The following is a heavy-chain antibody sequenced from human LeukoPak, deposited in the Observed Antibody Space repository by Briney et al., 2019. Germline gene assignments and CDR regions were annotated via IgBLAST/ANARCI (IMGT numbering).Heavy chain of an antibody. Sequence: GGSLRLSCAASGFTFSSYGMHWVRQAPGNGLEWVTVISYDGSNKYYADSVKGRFTISRDTSKNTMYLQMNSMRAEDTAVYYCARVSSGWYGLYYYYMDVWGKGTTVTVSS. CDR2: ISYDGSNK. CDR3: ARVSSGWYGLYYYYMDV. D-gene: IGHD6-13*01. CDR1: GFTFSSYG. V-gene: IGHV3-30*03. J-gene: IGHJ6*03.